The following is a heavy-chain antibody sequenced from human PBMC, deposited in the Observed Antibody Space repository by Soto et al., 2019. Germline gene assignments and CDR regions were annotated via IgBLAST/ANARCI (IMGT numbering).Heavy chain of an antibody. V-gene: IGHV4-59*08. CDR2: IYYSGST. CDR1: GGSISSYY. J-gene: IGHJ4*02. Sequence: QSQTLSLTCTVSGGSISSYYWSWIRQPPGKGLEWIGYIYYSGSTNYNPSLKSRVTISVDTSKNQFSLKLSSVTAADTAVYYCARHKAPIAAAGSYYFDYWGQGTLVTVSS. D-gene: IGHD6-13*01. CDR3: ARHKAPIAAAGSYYFDY.